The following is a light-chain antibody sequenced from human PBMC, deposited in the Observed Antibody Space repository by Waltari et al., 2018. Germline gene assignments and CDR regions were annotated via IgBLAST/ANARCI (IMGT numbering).Light chain of an antibody. J-gene: IGLJ2*01. CDR1: NREDKS. CDR2: DDS. CDR3: QVWDSTSDHVV. V-gene: IGLV3-21*02. Sequence: YVLTQPPSVSVAPGQTAKITCGGANREDKSGNWYKQRPGQAPVLVVYDDSDRPSGIPERFSGSNSGKATLTISRVEAGDEADYYCQVWDSTSDHVVFGGGTKLTVL.